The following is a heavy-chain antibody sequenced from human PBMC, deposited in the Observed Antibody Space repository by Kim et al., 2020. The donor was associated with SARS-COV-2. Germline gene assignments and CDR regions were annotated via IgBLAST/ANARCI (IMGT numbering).Heavy chain of an antibody. Sequence: SETLSLTCTVSGGSISSGGYYWSWIRQHPGKGLEWIGYIYYSGSTYYNPSLKSRVTISVDTSKNQFSLKLSSVTAADTAVYYCARVNYEELGYYFDYWGQGTLVTVSS. CDR2: IYYSGST. D-gene: IGHD3-16*01. CDR1: GGSISSGGYY. CDR3: ARVNYEELGYYFDY. V-gene: IGHV4-31*03. J-gene: IGHJ4*02.